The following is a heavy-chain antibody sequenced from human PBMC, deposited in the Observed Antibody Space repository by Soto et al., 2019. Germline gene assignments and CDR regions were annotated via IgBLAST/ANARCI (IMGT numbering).Heavy chain of an antibody. V-gene: IGHV3-23*01. D-gene: IGHD3-22*01. CDR3: ATSSYDSSGYYSGWDAFDI. CDR2: ISGSGGST. Sequence: PGGSLRLSCAASGFTFSSYAMSWVRQAPGKGLEWVSAISGSGGSTYYADSVKGRFTISRDNSKNTLYLQMNSLRAEDTAVYYCATSSYDSSGYYSGWDAFDIWGQGTMVTVSS. CDR1: GFTFSSYA. J-gene: IGHJ3*02.